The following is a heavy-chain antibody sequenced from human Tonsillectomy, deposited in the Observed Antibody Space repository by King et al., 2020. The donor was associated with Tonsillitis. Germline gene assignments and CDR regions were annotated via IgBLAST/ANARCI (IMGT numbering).Heavy chain of an antibody. Sequence: VQLVESGGGVVQPGTSQRLSCAASGFTFSIYGMHWVRQAPGKGLEWVAVIWDDGSNKYFADSVKGRFTIYRDNSKNTLFLQMDSLRAEDTAVYYCARGSGTAVAHAFDMWGQGTMVTVSS. CDR2: IWDDGSNK. CDR3: ARGSGTAVAHAFDM. CDR1: GFTFSIYG. J-gene: IGHJ3*02. V-gene: IGHV3-33*08. D-gene: IGHD6-19*01.